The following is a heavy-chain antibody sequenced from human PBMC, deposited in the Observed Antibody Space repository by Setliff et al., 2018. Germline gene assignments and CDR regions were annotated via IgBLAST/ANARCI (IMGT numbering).Heavy chain of an antibody. Sequence: NPSETLSLTCTVSGGSISSYYWSWIRQPPGKGLEWIGYIYYSGSTNYNPPLKSRGTISVDTSKNQFSLKLSSVTAADTAVYYCARDEGSSYFYGMDVWGQGTTVTVSS. J-gene: IGHJ6*02. D-gene: IGHD6-13*01. CDR1: GGSISSYY. V-gene: IGHV4-59*01. CDR2: IYYSGST. CDR3: ARDEGSSYFYGMDV.